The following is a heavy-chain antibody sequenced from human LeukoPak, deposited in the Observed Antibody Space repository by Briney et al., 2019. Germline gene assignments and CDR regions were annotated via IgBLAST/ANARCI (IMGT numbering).Heavy chain of an antibody. D-gene: IGHD4-17*01. V-gene: IGHV3-30-3*01. Sequence: GRPLRLSCAASGFTFSSYTMHWVRQAPGKGLEWVAVISFDGTNKYYADSVKGRFTISRDNSKNTLYLQMNSLRPEDTAVYYCARAPTPMTTVTTLGYWGQGTLVTVSS. J-gene: IGHJ4*02. CDR2: ISFDGTNK. CDR3: ARAPTPMTTVTTLGY. CDR1: GFTFSSYT.